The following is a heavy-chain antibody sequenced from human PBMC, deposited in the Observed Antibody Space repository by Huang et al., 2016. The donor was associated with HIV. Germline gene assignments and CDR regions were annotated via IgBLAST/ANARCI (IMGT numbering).Heavy chain of an antibody. Sequence: QVQLQQWGAGLLKPSETLSLTCAVNGGSFSGYYWSWIRQPPGRGLEWTGELNHSGSTKYNLSLKRRVTISVDTSKKQFSLKLSSVTAADTAVYYCARGRTGSDAFDIWGQGTMVTVSS. CDR1: GGSFSGYY. CDR3: ARGRTGSDAFDI. J-gene: IGHJ3*02. CDR2: LNHSGST. D-gene: IGHD3-9*01. V-gene: IGHV4-34*01.